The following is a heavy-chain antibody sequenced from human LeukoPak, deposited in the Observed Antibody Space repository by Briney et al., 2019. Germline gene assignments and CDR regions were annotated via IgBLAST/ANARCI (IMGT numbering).Heavy chain of an antibody. Sequence: PGGSLRLSCAASGFTFSSYEMNWVRQAPGKGLQCVSYISSSGSTILYADSVKGRFTISRDNAKNSLYLQMSSLRAEDTAVYYCARLPRDEYSYGFNDYWGQGTRVTVSS. D-gene: IGHD5-18*01. J-gene: IGHJ4*02. CDR2: ISSSGSTI. CDR1: GFTFSSYE. V-gene: IGHV3-48*03. CDR3: ARLPRDEYSYGFNDY.